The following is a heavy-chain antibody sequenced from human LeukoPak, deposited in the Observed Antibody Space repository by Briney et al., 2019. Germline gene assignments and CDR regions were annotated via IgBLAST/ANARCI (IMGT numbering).Heavy chain of an antibody. V-gene: IGHV3-74*01. CDR3: ASLDY. Sequence: PGGSLRLSCAASGFTFSIYWVHWVRQAPGKGLVWVSSINSDGSSTSYADSVKGRFTISRDNAKNTLYLQMNTLRAEDTAVYYCASLDYWGQGAPGTVSS. CDR1: GFTFSIYW. J-gene: IGHJ4*02. CDR2: INSDGSST.